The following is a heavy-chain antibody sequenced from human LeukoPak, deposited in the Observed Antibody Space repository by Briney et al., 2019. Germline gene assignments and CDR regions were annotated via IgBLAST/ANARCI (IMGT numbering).Heavy chain of an antibody. CDR1: GGSFSGYY. CDR3: AREGLGNYYYYYGMDV. D-gene: IGHD4-23*01. V-gene: IGHV4-34*01. Sequence: PSETLSLTCAVYGGSFSGYYWSWIRQPPGKGLEWIGEINHSGSTNYNPSLKSRVTIPVDTSKNQFSLKLSSVTAADTAVYYCAREGLGNYYYYYGMDVWGQGTTVTVSS. J-gene: IGHJ6*02. CDR2: INHSGST.